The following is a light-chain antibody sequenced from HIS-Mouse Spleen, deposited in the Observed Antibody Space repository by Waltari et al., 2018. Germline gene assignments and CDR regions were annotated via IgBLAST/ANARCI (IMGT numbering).Light chain of an antibody. J-gene: IGLJ2*01. CDR1: SSDVGGYKY. V-gene: IGLV2-11*01. CDR3: CSYAGSYTFEVV. Sequence: QSALTQPRSVSGSPGQSVTISCTGPSSDVGGYKYVSWYQQHPGKAPKLMIYDVSKRPSGVPDRFSGSKSGNTASLTISGLQAEDEADYYCCSYAGSYTFEVVFGGGTKLTVL. CDR2: DVS.